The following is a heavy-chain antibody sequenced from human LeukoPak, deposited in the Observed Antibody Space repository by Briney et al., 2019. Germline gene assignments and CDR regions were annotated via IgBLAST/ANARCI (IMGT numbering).Heavy chain of an antibody. V-gene: IGHV4-39*01. CDR2: IYYSGST. D-gene: IGHD5-18*01. J-gene: IGHJ5*02. Sequence: SETLSLTCTVSGGSISSSSYYWGWIRQPPGKGLEWIGSIYYSGSTYYNPSLKSRVTISVDTSKNQFSLKLSSVTAANTAVYYCATSGYSFGHLWGQGTLVTVSS. CDR3: ATSGYSFGHL. CDR1: GGSISSSSYY.